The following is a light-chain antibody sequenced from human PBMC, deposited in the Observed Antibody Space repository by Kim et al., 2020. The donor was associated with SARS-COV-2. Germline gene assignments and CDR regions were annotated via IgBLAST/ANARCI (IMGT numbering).Light chain of an antibody. CDR3: KQANRFPPWT. V-gene: IGKV1-12*01. Sequence: IQLTQSPSSVSASVGDRVTITCRASQDINTWLGWYQQKPGKAPKLLIYGASNLQSGVPSRFSGSGSGTDFTLTISRLQPDDCATYYCKQANRFPPWTFGQGTKVDIK. CDR1: QDINTW. CDR2: GAS. J-gene: IGKJ1*01.